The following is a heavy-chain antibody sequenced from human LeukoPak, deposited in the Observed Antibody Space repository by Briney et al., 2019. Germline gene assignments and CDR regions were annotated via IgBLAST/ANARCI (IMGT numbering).Heavy chain of an antibody. CDR2: IYTSGST. J-gene: IGHJ4*02. CDR1: GGSISNY. V-gene: IGHV4-4*07. D-gene: IGHD2/OR15-2a*01. CDR3: AGPPSMARRFDY. Sequence: SETLSLTCTVSGGSISNYWSWIRQPAGKGLEWIGRIYTSGSTNYNPSLKTRVTMSLDTSKNQFSLKLSSVTAADTAVYYCAGPPSMARRFDYWGQGTLVTVSS.